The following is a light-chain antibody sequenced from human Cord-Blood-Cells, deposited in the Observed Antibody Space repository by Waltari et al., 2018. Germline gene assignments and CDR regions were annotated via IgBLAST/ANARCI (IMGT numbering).Light chain of an antibody. Sequence: DIVMTQSPLSLPVTPGEPASISCRSIQRLLHSNGYNYLDWYLQKPGQSPQLLIYLGSNWASGVPDRFSGSGSGTDFTLKISRVEAEDVGVYYCMQALQTLLLTFGGGTKVEIK. CDR2: LGS. J-gene: IGKJ4*01. CDR3: MQALQTLLLT. CDR1: QRLLHSNGYNY. V-gene: IGKV2-28*01.